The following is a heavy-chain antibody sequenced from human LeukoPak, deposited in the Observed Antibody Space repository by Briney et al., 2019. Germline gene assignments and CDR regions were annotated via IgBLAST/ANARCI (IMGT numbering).Heavy chain of an antibody. CDR3: ARLLTAYSSSFHWFDP. Sequence: SETLSLTCTVSGGSISSSSYYWGWIRQPPGKGLEWIGRIYTSGSTNYNPSLKSRVTMSVDTSKNQFSLKLSSVTAADTAVYYCARLLTAYSSSFHWFDPWGQGTLVTVSS. J-gene: IGHJ5*02. CDR1: GGSISSSSYY. D-gene: IGHD6-13*01. V-gene: IGHV4-39*07. CDR2: IYTSGST.